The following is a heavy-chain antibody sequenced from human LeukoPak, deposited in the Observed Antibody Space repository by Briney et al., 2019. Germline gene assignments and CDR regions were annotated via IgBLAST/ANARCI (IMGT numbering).Heavy chain of an antibody. CDR2: ISSSSSYI. CDR3: ARKALGLLWFGELNY. V-gene: IGHV3-21*01. Sequence: GGSLRLSCAASGFTFSSYSMNWVRQAPGKGLEWVSSISSSSSYIYYADSVKGRFTISRDNAKNSLYLQMNSLRAEDTAVYYCARKALGLLWFGELNYWGQGTLVTVSS. J-gene: IGHJ4*02. CDR1: GFTFSSYS. D-gene: IGHD3-10*01.